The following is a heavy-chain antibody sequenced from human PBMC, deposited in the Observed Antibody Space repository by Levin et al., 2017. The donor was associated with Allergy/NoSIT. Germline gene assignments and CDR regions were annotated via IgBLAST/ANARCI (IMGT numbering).Heavy chain of an antibody. V-gene: IGHV3-23*01. Sequence: GASVKVSCAASGFTFSSYTMTWVRQAPGKGLEWVSAVSGTGGNTYYAHSVKGRFTISRDNSKNTLYLQMNSLRAEDTAVYFCAKEGPHSSGWYDAFDNWGQGTMVTVSS. CDR2: VSGTGGNT. CDR1: GFTFSSYT. CDR3: AKEGPHSSGWYDAFDN. D-gene: IGHD6-19*01. J-gene: IGHJ3*02.